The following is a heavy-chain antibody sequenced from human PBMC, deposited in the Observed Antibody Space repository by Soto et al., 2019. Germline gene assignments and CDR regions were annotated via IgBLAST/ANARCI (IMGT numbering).Heavy chain of an antibody. V-gene: IGHV1-69*13. D-gene: IGHD3-3*01. CDR3: ARMDFWSGYSPPNWFDP. J-gene: IGHJ5*02. Sequence: GASVKVSCKASGCTFSIYAISWVRQAPGQGLEWMGGIIPIFGTANYAQKFQGRVTITADESTSTAYMELSSLRSEDTAVYYCARMDFWSGYSPPNWFDPWGQGTLVTVSS. CDR1: GCTFSIYA. CDR2: IIPIFGTA.